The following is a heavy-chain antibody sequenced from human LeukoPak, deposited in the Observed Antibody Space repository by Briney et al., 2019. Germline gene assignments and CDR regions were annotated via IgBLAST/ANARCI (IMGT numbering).Heavy chain of an antibody. CDR1: GYTFTSYG. J-gene: IGHJ4*02. CDR3: ARELFRYYGSGSYY. D-gene: IGHD3-10*01. V-gene: IGHV1-18*01. CDR2: ISAYNGNT. Sequence: ASVKVSCKASGYTFTSYGISWVRQAPGQGLEWIGWISAYNGNTNYAQKLQGRVTMTTDTSTSTAYMELRSLRSDDTAVYYCARELFRYYGSGSYYWGQGTLVTVSS.